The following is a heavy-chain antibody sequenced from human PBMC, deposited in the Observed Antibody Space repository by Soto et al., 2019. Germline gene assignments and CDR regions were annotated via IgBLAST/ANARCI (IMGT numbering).Heavy chain of an antibody. D-gene: IGHD2-8*02. Sequence: PGGSLRLSCAASGFTFSNAWMGWVRQAPGKGLEWVARLKSKSDDGTSDYTTPVKGRFSISRDESKTTLYLQMNSLKTEDTAVYHCTTDGGVSAYPLFWAWGQGTLVTVSS. J-gene: IGHJ5*02. CDR1: GFTFSNAW. CDR3: TTDGGVSAYPLFWA. CDR2: LKSKSDDGTS. V-gene: IGHV3-15*01.